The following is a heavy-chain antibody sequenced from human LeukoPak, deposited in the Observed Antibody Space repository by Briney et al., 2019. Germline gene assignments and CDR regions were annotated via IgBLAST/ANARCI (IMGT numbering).Heavy chain of an antibody. CDR3: ARERLHYYGSGNRFDP. D-gene: IGHD3-10*01. CDR1: GYTFTNSD. V-gene: IGHV1-8*03. Sequence: ASVKVSCRASGYTFTNSDINWVRQATGQGLEWMGWMNPNSGNTGYAQKFQGRVTITRNTAISTAYMELSRLRSDDTAVYYCARERLHYYGSGNRFDPWGQGTLVTVSS. J-gene: IGHJ5*02. CDR2: MNPNSGNT.